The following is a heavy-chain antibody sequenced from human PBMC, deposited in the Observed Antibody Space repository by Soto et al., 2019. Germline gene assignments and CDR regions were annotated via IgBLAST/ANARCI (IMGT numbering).Heavy chain of an antibody. Sequence: ASVKVSCKASGYTFTSYGISWVRQAPGQGLEWMGWISAYNGNTNYAQKLQGRVTMTTDTSTSTAYMELRSLRSDDTAVYYCARDRYYYDNSGGPPDYWGQGSLVTGSS. V-gene: IGHV1-18*01. J-gene: IGHJ4*02. CDR3: ARDRYYYDNSGGPPDY. CDR2: ISAYNGNT. CDR1: GYTFTSYG. D-gene: IGHD3-22*01.